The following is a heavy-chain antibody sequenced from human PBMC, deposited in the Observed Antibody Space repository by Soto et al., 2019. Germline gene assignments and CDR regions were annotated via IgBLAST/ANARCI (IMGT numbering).Heavy chain of an antibody. Sequence: EVPLLESGGGLVQPGGSLRLSCAASGFTFSGYAMSWVRQAPGKGLEWVSAISGSGGSTYYADSVKGRFTISRDNSKNTRYLQRNSLRAEDTAVYSCANQQWFGEYPYYGMDVWGQGTTVTVSS. D-gene: IGHD3-10*01. CDR3: ANQQWFGEYPYYGMDV. CDR2: ISGSGGST. CDR1: GFTFSGYA. J-gene: IGHJ6*02. V-gene: IGHV3-23*01.